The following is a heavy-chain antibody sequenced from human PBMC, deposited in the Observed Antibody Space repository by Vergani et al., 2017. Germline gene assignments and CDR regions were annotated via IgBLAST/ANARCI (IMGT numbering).Heavy chain of an antibody. D-gene: IGHD5/OR15-5a*01. CDR1: GGSISSNFYY. V-gene: IGHV4-39*01. CDR2: ISSSGSS. Sequence: QLHLQESGPGLVKPSETLSLTCTVSGGSISSNFYYWGWIRQSPGKGLEWIGSISSSGSSYRNPSLQSRVTMSVDTSTNQVSLRLSSVTAADTALYYCAKPVGTSAIMDGYTMWGQGTMVTVSS. J-gene: IGHJ3*02. CDR3: AKPVGTSAIMDGYTM.